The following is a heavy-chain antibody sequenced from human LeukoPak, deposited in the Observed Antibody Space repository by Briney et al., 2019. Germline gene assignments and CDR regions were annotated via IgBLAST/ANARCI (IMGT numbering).Heavy chain of an antibody. J-gene: IGHJ4*02. V-gene: IGHV1-24*01. Sequence: ASVKVSCKVSGYTLTELSMHWVRQAPGKGHEWMGGLDPEDGETIYAQKLQGRVSMTTDTYTSTAYMELRSLRSDDTAVYYCARFRYDYVWGSYRERDRIIDYWGQGTLVTVSS. CDR1: GYTLTELS. CDR2: LDPEDGET. CDR3: ARFRYDYVWGSYRERDRIIDY. D-gene: IGHD3-16*02.